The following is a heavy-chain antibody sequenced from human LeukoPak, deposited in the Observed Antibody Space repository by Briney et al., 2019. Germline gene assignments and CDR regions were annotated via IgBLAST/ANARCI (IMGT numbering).Heavy chain of an antibody. V-gene: IGHV5-51*01. CDR2: VYPGDSDT. Sequence: GESLKISCKGSGYSFTSYWIGWVRQMPGKGLEWMGVVYPGDSDTRYSPSFQGQVTISADKSISTAYLQWSSLKASDTAMYYCARGVVQLQNPYNCFDPWGQGTLVTVSS. CDR3: ARGVVQLQNPYNCFDP. D-gene: IGHD5-18*01. J-gene: IGHJ5*02. CDR1: GYSFTSYW.